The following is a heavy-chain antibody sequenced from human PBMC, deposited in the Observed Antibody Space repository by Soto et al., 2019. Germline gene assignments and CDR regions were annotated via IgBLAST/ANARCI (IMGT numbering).Heavy chain of an antibody. CDR3: AADEGKQWRTYSYYGMDV. D-gene: IGHD6-19*01. CDR2: IVVGSGNT. V-gene: IGHV1-58*01. CDR1: GFTFTSSA. J-gene: IGHJ6*02. Sequence: QMQLVQSGPEVKKPGTSVKVSCKASGFTFTSSAVQWVRQARGQRLEWIGWIVVGSGNTNYAQKFQERVTITRDMSTSTAYMELSSLRSEDTAVYYCAADEGKQWRTYSYYGMDVWGQGTTVTFSS.